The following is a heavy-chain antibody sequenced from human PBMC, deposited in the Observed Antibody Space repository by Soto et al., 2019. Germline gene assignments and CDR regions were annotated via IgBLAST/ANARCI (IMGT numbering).Heavy chain of an antibody. D-gene: IGHD3-22*01. V-gene: IGHV3-15*07. CDR2: IKSKTDGGTT. Sequence: GGSLRLSCAASGFTFSNAWMNWVRQAPGKGLEWVGRIKSKTDGGTTDYAAPVKGRFTISRDDSKDTLYLQMNSLKTEDTAVYYCTTDLVVVDYFDYWGQGTLVTVSS. CDR3: TTDLVVVDYFDY. J-gene: IGHJ4*02. CDR1: GFTFSNAW.